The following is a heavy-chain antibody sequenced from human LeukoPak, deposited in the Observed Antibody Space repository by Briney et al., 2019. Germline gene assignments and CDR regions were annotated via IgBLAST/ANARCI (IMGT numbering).Heavy chain of an antibody. Sequence: GGSLRLSCAASGFTFSSYWMHWVRQAPGKGLVWVSRINSDGSSTSYADSVKGRFTISRDTSRNTLHLQMNSLRVEDTAIYYCVKEQTSGWFRVADFWGQGTLVTVS. CDR1: GFTFSSYW. CDR2: INSDGSST. CDR3: VKEQTSGWFRVADF. V-gene: IGHV3-74*01. D-gene: IGHD6-19*01. J-gene: IGHJ4*02.